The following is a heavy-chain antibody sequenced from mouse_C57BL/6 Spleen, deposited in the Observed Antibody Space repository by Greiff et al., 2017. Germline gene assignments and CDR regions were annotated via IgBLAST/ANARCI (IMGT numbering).Heavy chain of an antibody. CDR2: IIYDGSN. CDR1: GYSITSGYY. D-gene: IGHD2-1*01. J-gene: IGHJ4*01. Sequence: DVKLVESGPGLVKPSQSLSLTCSATGYSITSGYYWNWIRQFPGNKLEWMGFIIYDGSNNYNPPLKNRISITRDTSKNQFFLKMKSVTTEDTATYYCARDNRNYCDLDYWGKGTTVTVSS. V-gene: IGHV3-6*01. CDR3: ARDNRNYCDLDY.